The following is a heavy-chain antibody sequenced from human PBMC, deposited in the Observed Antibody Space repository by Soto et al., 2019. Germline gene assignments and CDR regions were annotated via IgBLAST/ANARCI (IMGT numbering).Heavy chain of an antibody. V-gene: IGHV1-46*01. D-gene: IGHD4-17*01. CDR2: INPSGGST. CDR3: ATQYGDLHYYYYGMDV. J-gene: IGHJ6*02. Sequence: ASVKVSCKASGYTFTSYYMHWVRQAPGQGLEWMGIINPSGGSTSYAQKFQGRVTMTRDTSTSTVYMELSSLRSEDTAVYYCATQYGDLHYYYYGMDVWGQGTTVTVSS. CDR1: GYTFTSYY.